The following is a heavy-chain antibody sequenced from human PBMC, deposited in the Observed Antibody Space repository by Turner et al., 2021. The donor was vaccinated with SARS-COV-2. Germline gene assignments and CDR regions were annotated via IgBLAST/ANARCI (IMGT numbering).Heavy chain of an antibody. J-gene: IGHJ4*02. D-gene: IGHD3-16*01. CDR1: IGSISPFY. V-gene: IGHV4-59*08. Sequence: QVQLQESGPRLVKPSETLSLTCTVSIGSISPFYWSWIRRPPGAGLQWTGLVSYTGIADYNPSPHSLVAISLDSSNHQFSLRLNSVTSANTDVYYCARLYANASQYYLDFRRRGPRVTVSS. CDR2: VSYTGIA. CDR3: ARLYANASQYYLDF.